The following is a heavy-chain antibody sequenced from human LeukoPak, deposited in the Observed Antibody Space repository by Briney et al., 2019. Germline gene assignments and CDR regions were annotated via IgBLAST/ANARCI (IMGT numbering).Heavy chain of an antibody. CDR1: GFTFSSYG. J-gene: IGHJ4*02. Sequence: GGSLRLSCAASGFTFSSYGMSWVRQAPGKGLEWVSYISSSSSTIHYTNSVKGRFTISGDNTKNSLFLQMNSLRDEDAAVYYCAREAIADPGKPDYWGQGTLVTVSS. CDR2: ISSSSSTI. CDR3: AREAIADPGKPDY. V-gene: IGHV3-48*02. D-gene: IGHD6-13*01.